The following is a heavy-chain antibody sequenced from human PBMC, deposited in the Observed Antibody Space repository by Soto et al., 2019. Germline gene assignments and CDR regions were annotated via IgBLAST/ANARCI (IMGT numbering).Heavy chain of an antibody. D-gene: IGHD1-26*01. V-gene: IGHV1-18*01. Sequence: ASVKVSCKASGYTFTNYGISWVRQAPGQGLEWMGWISGYNGNTNYAQKFQGRVAVTADTSTNTAYMELRSLTTDDTGVYYCIWESKFFSAWRWGLGTLVTVSS. CDR3: IWESKFFSAWR. J-gene: IGHJ4*02. CDR1: GYTFTNYG. CDR2: ISGYNGNT.